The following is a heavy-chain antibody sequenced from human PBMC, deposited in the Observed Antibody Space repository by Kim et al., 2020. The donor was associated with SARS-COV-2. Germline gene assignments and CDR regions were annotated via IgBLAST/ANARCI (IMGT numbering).Heavy chain of an antibody. V-gene: IGHV3-33*01. D-gene: IGHD6-13*01. CDR2: IWYDGSNK. CDR1: GFTFSSYG. CDR3: ARDSSSWYD. J-gene: IGHJ4*02. Sequence: GGSLRLSCAASGFTFSSYGMHWVRQAPGKGLEWVAVIWYDGSNKYYADSVKGRFTISRDNSKNTLYLQMNSLGAEDTAVYYCARDSSSWYDWGQGTLVTVSS.